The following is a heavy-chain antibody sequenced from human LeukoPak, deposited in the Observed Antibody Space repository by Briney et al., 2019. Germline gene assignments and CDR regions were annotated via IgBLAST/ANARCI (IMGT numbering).Heavy chain of an antibody. CDR1: GFTFSSYG. V-gene: IGHV3-30*18. CDR3: AKDYIDGDYYFDY. D-gene: IGHD4-17*01. Sequence: GGSLRLSCAASGFTFSSYGMHWVRQAPGKGLEWVAVISYDGSNKYYADSVKGRFTISRDSSKNTLYLQMNSLRAEDTAVYYCAKDYIDGDYYFDYWGQGTLVTVSS. CDR2: ISYDGSNK. J-gene: IGHJ4*02.